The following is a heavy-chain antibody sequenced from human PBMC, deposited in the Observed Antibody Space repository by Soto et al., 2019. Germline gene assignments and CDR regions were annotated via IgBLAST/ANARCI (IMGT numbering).Heavy chain of an antibody. CDR1: GFSLSTSGVG. J-gene: IGHJ4*02. D-gene: IGHD3-3*01. Sequence: QITLKESGPTLVKPTQTLTLTCTFSGFSLSTSGVGVGWIRQPPGKALEWLALIYWDDDKRYSPSLKSRLTITKDTSKNQVVLTMTNMDPVDTATYYCAHSKSPLYYDFWSGSSTSSYFDYWGQGTLVTVSS. CDR3: AHSKSPLYYDFWSGSSTSSYFDY. V-gene: IGHV2-5*02. CDR2: IYWDDDK.